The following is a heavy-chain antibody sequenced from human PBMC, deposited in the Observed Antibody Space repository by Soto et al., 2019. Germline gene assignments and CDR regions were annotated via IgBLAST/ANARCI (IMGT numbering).Heavy chain of an antibody. J-gene: IGHJ6*02. V-gene: IGHV1-69*02. Sequence: SVKVSCKASGGTFSSYTISWVRQAPGQGLEWMGRIIPILGIANYAQKFQGRVTITADKSTSTAYMELSSLRSEDTAVYYCARVRYYYGSGSYPIQGMDVWGQGITVTVSS. D-gene: IGHD3-10*01. CDR1: GGTFSSYT. CDR2: IIPILGIA. CDR3: ARVRYYYGSGSYPIQGMDV.